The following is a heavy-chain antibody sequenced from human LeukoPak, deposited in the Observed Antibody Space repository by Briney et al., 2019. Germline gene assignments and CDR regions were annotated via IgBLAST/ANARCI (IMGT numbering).Heavy chain of an antibody. Sequence: ASVKVSCEASGYTFTSYGISCVRQAPGQGLEWMGWISAYNGNTNYAQKLQGRVTMTTDTSTSTAYMELRSLRSDDTAVYYCARDGDCSSTSCRRGFDPWGQGTLVTVSS. CDR1: GYTFTSYG. V-gene: IGHV1-18*01. D-gene: IGHD2-2*01. CDR3: ARDGDCSSTSCRRGFDP. J-gene: IGHJ5*02. CDR2: ISAYNGNT.